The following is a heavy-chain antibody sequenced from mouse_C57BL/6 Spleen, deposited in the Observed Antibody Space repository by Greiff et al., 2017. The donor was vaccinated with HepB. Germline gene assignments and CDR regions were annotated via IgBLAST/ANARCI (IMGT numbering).Heavy chain of an antibody. Sequence: EVKLQESEGGLVQPGSSMKLSCTASGFTLSDYYMAWVRQVPEKGLEWVANINYDGSSTYYLDSLKSRFIISRDNAKNILYLQMSSLKSEDTATYYCARDRPYYYGSSWYFDVWGTGTTVTVSS. CDR1: GFTLSDYY. V-gene: IGHV5-16*01. CDR2: INYDGSST. CDR3: ARDRPYYYGSSWYFDV. D-gene: IGHD1-1*01. J-gene: IGHJ1*03.